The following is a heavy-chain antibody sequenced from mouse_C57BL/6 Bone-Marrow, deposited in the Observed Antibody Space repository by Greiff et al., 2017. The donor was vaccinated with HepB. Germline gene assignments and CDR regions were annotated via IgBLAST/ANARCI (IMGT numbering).Heavy chain of an antibody. D-gene: IGHD1-1*01. CDR1: GYTFTDYY. CDR3: ARNYGSLYAMDY. J-gene: IGHJ4*01. Sequence: QVHVKQSGAELVRPGASVKLSCKASGYTFTDYYINWVKQRPGQGLEWIARIYPGSGNTYYNEKFKGKATLTAEKSSSTAYMQLSSLTSEDSAVYFCARNYGSLYAMDYWGQGTSVTVSS. V-gene: IGHV1-76*01. CDR2: IYPGSGNT.